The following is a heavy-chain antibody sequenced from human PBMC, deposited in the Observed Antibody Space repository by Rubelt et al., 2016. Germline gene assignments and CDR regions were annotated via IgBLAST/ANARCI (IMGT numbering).Heavy chain of an antibody. CDR2: VDHRGTT. CDR3: ARRFYSDDSCYSVDY. Sequence: QVQLQESGPGLVLVKPSETLSLTCTVSGGSISTTKYYWGWIRQPPGKGLEWIGEVDHRGTTNYNPALKSRVTISADTSKNQFSLKRKSVTAADTAVYYSARRFYSDDSCYSVDYWGQGTLITVSS. J-gene: IGHJ4*02. CDR1: GGSISTTKYY. D-gene: IGHD5-12*01. V-gene: IGHV4-39*01.